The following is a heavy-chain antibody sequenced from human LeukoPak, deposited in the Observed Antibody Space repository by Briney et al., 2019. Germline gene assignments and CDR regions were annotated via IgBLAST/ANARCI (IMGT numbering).Heavy chain of an antibody. CDR1: GYTFTSYG. V-gene: IGHV1-18*01. D-gene: IGHD2-21*02. J-gene: IGHJ4*02. Sequence: APVKVSCKASGYTFTSYGISWVRQAPGQGLEWMGWISAYNGNTNYAQKLQGRVTMTRDTSTSTVYMELSSLRSEDTAVYYCARDDAPYCGGDCYPDYWGQGTLVTVSS. CDR3: ARDDAPYCGGDCYPDY. CDR2: ISAYNGNT.